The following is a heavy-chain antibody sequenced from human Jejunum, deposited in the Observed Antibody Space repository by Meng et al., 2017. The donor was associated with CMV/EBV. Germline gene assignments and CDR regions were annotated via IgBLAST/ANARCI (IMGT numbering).Heavy chain of an antibody. CDR3: ARGSPTTGTTGGYL. Sequence: GYTFTGYYIHWVRQAPGRGLEWMGWMHPSSGATDYAQKFQGRVTMTRDTSISIAHMELNRLTSDDTAVYYCARGSPTTGTTGGYLWGQGTLVTVSS. V-gene: IGHV1-2*02. CDR1: GYTFTGYY. CDR2: MHPSSGAT. J-gene: IGHJ5*02. D-gene: IGHD1-1*01.